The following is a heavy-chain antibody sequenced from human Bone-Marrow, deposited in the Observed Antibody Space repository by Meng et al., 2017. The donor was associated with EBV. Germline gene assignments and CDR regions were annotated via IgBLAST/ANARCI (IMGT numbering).Heavy chain of an antibody. CDR1: GFPFSSFS. J-gene: IGHJ4*02. CDR3: ARSIFGVVIIPYYFDY. Sequence: EVQLVESGXXLXKPGGXXRXXXXXPGFPFSSFSMNWVRQAPGKGREWVSSISSSSSYIYYADSVKGRFTISRDNAKNSLYLQMNSLRAEDTAVYYCARSIFGVVIIPYYFDYWGKGTLVTAPQ. D-gene: IGHD3-3*01. V-gene: IGHV3-21*01. CDR2: ISSSSSYI.